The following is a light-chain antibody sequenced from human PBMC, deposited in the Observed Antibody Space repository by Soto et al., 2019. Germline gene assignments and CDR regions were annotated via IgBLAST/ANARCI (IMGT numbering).Light chain of an antibody. CDR2: KAS. CDR1: QSISSW. CDR3: QQYNTYWT. J-gene: IGKJ1*01. V-gene: IGKV1-5*03. Sequence: IQLTQSPSTLSASVGDRVTITCRASQSISSWLAWYQQKPGKAPKLLIYKASILESGVPSRFNGSGSGTEFTLTISSLQPADFASYYCQQYNTYWTFGQGTKVDIK.